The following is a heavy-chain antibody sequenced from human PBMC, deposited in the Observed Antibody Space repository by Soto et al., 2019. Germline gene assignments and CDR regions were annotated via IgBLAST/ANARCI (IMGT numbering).Heavy chain of an antibody. CDR3: ARDFDGYSRFDY. V-gene: IGHV1-69*06. CDR2: IIPIFGTA. D-gene: IGHD5-18*01. J-gene: IGHJ4*02. CDR1: GGNFSSYA. Sequence: ASVKVSCKASGGNFSSYAISWVRQAPGQGLEWMGGIIPIFGTANYAQKFQGRVTITADKSTSTAYMELSSLRSEDTAVYYCARDFDGYSRFDYWGQGTLVTV.